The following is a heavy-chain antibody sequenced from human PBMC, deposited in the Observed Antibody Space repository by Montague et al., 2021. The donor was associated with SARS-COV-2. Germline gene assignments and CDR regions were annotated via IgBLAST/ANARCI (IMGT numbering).Heavy chain of an antibody. CDR3: ARDRGVQYQLQMPFYFDY. CDR2: ICHSGST. CDR1: GGSFSGYY. Sequence: SETLSLTCAVYGGSFSGYYWSWIRQPPGKGLEWIGEICHSGSTNYNPSLKSRATISVDTSKNQFSLRLSSVTAADTAVYYCARDRGVQYQLQMPFYFDYWGQGTLVTVSS. D-gene: IGHD2-2*01. V-gene: IGHV4-34*01. J-gene: IGHJ4*02.